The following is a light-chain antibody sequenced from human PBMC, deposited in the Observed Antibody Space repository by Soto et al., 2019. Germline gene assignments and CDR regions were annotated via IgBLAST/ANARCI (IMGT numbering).Light chain of an antibody. CDR1: QGIGDT. CDR3: QHYNNLPLT. J-gene: IGKJ4*01. Sequence: EVVMTQSPATLSVSPGEGVTLSCRASQGIGDTLTWYQHKPGQTPRLLLFDTSTRAAGVPARFIGSRSGQEFTLTISSLQSEDFAIYYCQHYNNLPLTFGGGTKVEIK. CDR2: DTS. V-gene: IGKV3-15*01.